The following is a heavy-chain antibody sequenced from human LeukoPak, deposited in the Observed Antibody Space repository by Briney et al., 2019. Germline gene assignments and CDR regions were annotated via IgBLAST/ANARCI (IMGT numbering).Heavy chain of an antibody. V-gene: IGHV3-23*01. J-gene: IGHJ4*02. D-gene: IGHD6-19*01. Sequence: PGGSLRLSCAASGFTFSSYAMSWVRQAPGKGLEWVSAISGSGGSTYYADSVKARFTISRDNSKNTLYLQMNSLRAEDTAVYYCAKDLSSGWPEYHFDYWGQGTLVTVSS. CDR2: ISGSGGST. CDR1: GFTFSSYA. CDR3: AKDLSSGWPEYHFDY.